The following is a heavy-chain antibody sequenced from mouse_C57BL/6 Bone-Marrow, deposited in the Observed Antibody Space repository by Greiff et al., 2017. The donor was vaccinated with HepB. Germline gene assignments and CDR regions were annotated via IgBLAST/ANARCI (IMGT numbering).Heavy chain of an antibody. CDR3: VRKLGGYAMDY. D-gene: IGHD4-1*01. J-gene: IGHJ4*01. Sequence: GGGLVQPKGSLKLSCAASGFRFNTYAMNWVRQAPGKGLEWVARIRSKSNNYATYYADSVKDRFTISRDDSESMLYLQMNNLKTEDTAMYYCVRKLGGYAMDYWGQGTSVTVSS. CDR2: IRSKSNNYAT. CDR1: GFRFNTYA. V-gene: IGHV10-1*01.